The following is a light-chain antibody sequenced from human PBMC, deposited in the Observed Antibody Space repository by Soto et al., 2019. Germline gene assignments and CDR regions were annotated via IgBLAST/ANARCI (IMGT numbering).Light chain of an antibody. V-gene: IGKV3-11*01. CDR2: DAS. CDR3: QQRITWPST. CDR1: QSVSSS. J-gene: IGKJ2*01. Sequence: EIVLTQSPATLSLSPGESATLSCRAIQSVSSSLAWYQQKAGQAPRLLIYDASNRATGIPARFSGSGSGTDFTLTISSPEPEDFSIYYCQQRITWPSTFGQGTKLEIK.